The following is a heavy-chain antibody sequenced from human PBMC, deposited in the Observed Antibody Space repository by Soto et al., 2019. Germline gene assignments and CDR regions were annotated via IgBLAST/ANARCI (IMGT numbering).Heavy chain of an antibody. J-gene: IGHJ4*02. CDR2: IYYSGST. V-gene: IGHV4-39*01. CDR3: ARLMGSSWYAY. D-gene: IGHD6-13*01. CDR1: GGSISSSSYY. Sequence: LSLTCTVSGGSISSSSYYWGWIRQPPGKGLEWIGSIYYSGSTYYNPSLKSRVTISVDTSKNQFSLKLSSVTAADTAVYYCARLMGSSWYAYWGQGTLVTVSS.